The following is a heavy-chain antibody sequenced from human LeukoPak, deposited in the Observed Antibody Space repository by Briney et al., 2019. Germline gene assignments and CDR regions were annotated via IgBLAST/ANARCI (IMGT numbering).Heavy chain of an antibody. J-gene: IGHJ4*02. CDR3: AKEGYCSGGSCYSPYYFDY. D-gene: IGHD2-15*01. V-gene: IGHV3-30*02. CDR1: GFTFSSYG. Sequence: GGSLRLSRGASGFTFSSYGMHWVRQAPGKGLEWVAFIRYDGSNKYYADSVKGRFTISRDNSKNTLYLQMNSLRAEDTAVYYCAKEGYCSGGSCYSPYYFDYWGQGTLVTVSS. CDR2: IRYDGSNK.